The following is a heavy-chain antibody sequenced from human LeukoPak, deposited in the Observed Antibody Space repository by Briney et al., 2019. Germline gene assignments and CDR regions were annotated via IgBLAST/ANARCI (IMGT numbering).Heavy chain of an antibody. CDR3: ARDTQSSMVRGSYYYYYYMDV. Sequence: GGSLRLSCAASAFTFSSYGMNWVRQAPGKGLEWVSSISSSSSYIYYADSVKGRFTISRDNAKNSLYLQMNSLRAEDTAVYYCARDTQSSMVRGSYYYYYYMDVWGKGTTVTVSS. D-gene: IGHD3-10*01. CDR1: AFTFSSYG. CDR2: ISSSSSYI. V-gene: IGHV3-21*01. J-gene: IGHJ6*03.